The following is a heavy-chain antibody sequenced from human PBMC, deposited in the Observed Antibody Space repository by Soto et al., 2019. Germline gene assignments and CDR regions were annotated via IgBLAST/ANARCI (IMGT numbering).Heavy chain of an antibody. V-gene: IGHV3-23*01. CDR2: ISGSGGST. CDR3: AKGTGYYDGSAYPN. D-gene: IGHD3-22*01. Sequence: EVQLLESGGGLVQPGGSLRLSCAASGFTFRSYAMSWVRQAPGKGLEWVSVISGSGGSTHYADSVKGRFTISRDNSKNTLYLQMNSLRAEDTAVYYCAKGTGYYDGSAYPNWGQGTLVTVSS. CDR1: GFTFRSYA. J-gene: IGHJ4*02.